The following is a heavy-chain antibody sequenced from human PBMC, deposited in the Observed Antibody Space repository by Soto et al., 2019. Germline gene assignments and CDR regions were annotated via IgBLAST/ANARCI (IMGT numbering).Heavy chain of an antibody. J-gene: IGHJ6*02. V-gene: IGHV4-30-4*01. CDR3: ARVPTHDSGGYRSGLDV. CDR2: IYYSGST. CDR1: GGSISSGDYY. Sequence: PSETLSLTCTVSGGSISSGDYYWSWIRQPPGKGLEWIGYIYYSGSTYYNPSLKSRVTISVDTSKNQFSLKLSSVTAADTAVYYCARVPTHDSGGYRSGLDVWGQGTTVTVSS. D-gene: IGHD3-22*01.